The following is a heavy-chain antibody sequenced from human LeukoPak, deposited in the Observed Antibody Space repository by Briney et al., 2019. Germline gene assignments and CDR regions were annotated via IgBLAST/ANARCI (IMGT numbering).Heavy chain of an antibody. D-gene: IGHD3-10*01. J-gene: IGHJ4*02. CDR1: YTFTSXX. V-gene: IGHV1-18*01. CDR2: ISAYNGNT. Sequence: YTFTSXXXXXXRXXXGXGXXXXXWISAYNGNTNYAQKLQGRVTMTTDTSTSTAYMELRSLRSDDTAVYYCARVIWFGEFPFDYWGQGTLVTVSS. CDR3: ARVIWFGEFPFDY.